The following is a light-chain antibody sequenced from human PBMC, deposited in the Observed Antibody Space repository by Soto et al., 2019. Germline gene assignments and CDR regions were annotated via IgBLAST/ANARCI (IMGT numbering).Light chain of an antibody. Sequence: ERVMTQSPATLSVSLGESATLSCRASQTITSNLAWYQQKPGQAPRLLIYGASTRATGIPVRFSGSGSGTEFTLTISSLQSEDFAVYYCQNYNNWPFTFGPGTKVGIK. J-gene: IGKJ3*01. CDR3: QNYNNWPFT. CDR2: GAS. CDR1: QTITSN. V-gene: IGKV3-15*01.